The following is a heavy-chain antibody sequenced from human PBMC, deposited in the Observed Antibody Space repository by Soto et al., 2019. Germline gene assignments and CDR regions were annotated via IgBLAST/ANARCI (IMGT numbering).Heavy chain of an antibody. J-gene: IGHJ3*02. CDR2: IRSKAYGGTT. CDR3: TRGDEGSGPSADAFDI. D-gene: IGHD6-19*01. Sequence: PGGSLRLSCTASGFTFGDYAMSWVRQAPGKGLEWVGFIRSKAYGGTTEYAASVKGRFTISRDDSKSIAYLQMNSLKTEDTAVYYCTRGDEGSGPSADAFDIWGQGTMVTVSS. CDR1: GFTFGDYA. V-gene: IGHV3-49*04.